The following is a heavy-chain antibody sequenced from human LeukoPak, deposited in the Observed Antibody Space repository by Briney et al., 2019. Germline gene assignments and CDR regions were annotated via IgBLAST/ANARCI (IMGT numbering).Heavy chain of an antibody. CDR3: ARGAKQY. D-gene: IGHD1/OR15-1a*01. Sequence: ASVRVSCKTSGYTFTDYYIHWIRQAPGQGLEWMGWISPATGVTTSAQNFEGRVTLTWDTSITSTFMELTNLRPDDTAVYYCARGAKQYWGQGSLVTVSS. CDR1: GYTFTDYY. V-gene: IGHV1-2*02. J-gene: IGHJ4*02. CDR2: ISPATGVT.